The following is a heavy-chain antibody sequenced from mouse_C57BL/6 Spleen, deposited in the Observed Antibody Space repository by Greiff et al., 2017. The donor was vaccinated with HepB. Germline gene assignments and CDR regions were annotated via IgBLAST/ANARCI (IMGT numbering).Heavy chain of an antibody. J-gene: IGHJ3*01. Sequence: QVQLKQPGAELVMPGASVKLSCKASGYTFTSYWMHWVKQRPGQGLEWIGEIDPSDSYTNYNQKFKGKSTLTVDKSSSTAYMQLSSLTSEDSAVYYCARGVYYGSSYGWFAYWGQGTLVTVSA. CDR1: GYTFTSYW. D-gene: IGHD1-1*01. CDR2: IDPSDSYT. V-gene: IGHV1-69*01. CDR3: ARGVYYGSSYGWFAY.